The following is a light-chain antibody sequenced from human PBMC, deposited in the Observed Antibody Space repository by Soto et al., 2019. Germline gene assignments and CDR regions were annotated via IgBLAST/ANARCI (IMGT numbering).Light chain of an antibody. V-gene: IGKV1-9*01. CDR2: AAS. Sequence: DIQLTQSPCFVSASVVGRVTGTCRASQGISSYLAWYQQKPGKAPKLLIYAASTLQSGVPSRFSGSGSGTEFTLTISSLQPEDFATYYCLQHNNYPWTFGQGTKV. CDR3: LQHNNYPWT. J-gene: IGKJ1*01. CDR1: QGISSY.